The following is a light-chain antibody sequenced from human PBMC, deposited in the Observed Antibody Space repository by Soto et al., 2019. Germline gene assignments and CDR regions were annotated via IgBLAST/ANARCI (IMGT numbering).Light chain of an antibody. Sequence: QSALTQPASVSASPGQSITISCAGTSSDVGGYNYVSWYQQYPGKAPKLMIYEVSNRPSGVSNRFSGSKSGNTASLTISGLQAEDEADYYCNSYTNSSTWVFGGGTQLTVL. V-gene: IGLV2-14*01. CDR1: SSDVGGYNY. J-gene: IGLJ3*02. CDR2: EVS. CDR3: NSYTNSSTWV.